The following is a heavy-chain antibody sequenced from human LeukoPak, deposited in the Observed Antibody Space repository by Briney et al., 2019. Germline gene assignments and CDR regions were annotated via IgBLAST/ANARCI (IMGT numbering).Heavy chain of an antibody. D-gene: IGHD3-22*01. CDR2: IYWDEDK. J-gene: IGHJ4*02. Sequence: SGPTLVQPTQILTLTGTFSGFSLSTAGVGVGWIRQPPGKALDWLALIYWDEDKHYSPSLKSRLTITKDTSKNQVVLTVSNMDPVDTATYYCAHRRIDYDSGGYPQYCLDYWGQRTLVTVSS. CDR3: AHRRIDYDSGGYPQYCLDY. CDR1: GFSLSTAGVG. V-gene: IGHV2-5*02.